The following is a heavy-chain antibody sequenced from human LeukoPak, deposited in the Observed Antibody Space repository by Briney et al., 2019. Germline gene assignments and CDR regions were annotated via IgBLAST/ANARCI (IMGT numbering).Heavy chain of an antibody. CDR1: GFTFSSYA. D-gene: IGHD3-22*01. CDR2: LSSGGTT. Sequence: GGSLRLSCAASGFTFSSYAMSWVRQAPRKGLEWVSNLSSGGTTLYADSVKGRFTISRDNSKNTLYLQMTGLRAEDTALYFCVYYDSSGYYYGRLRYWGQGAPVTVSS. V-gene: IGHV3-23*01. CDR3: VYYDSSGYYYGRLRY. J-gene: IGHJ4*02.